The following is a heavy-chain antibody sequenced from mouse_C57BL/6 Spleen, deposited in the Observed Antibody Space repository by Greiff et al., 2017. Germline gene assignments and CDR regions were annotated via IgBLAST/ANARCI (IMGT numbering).Heavy chain of an antibody. D-gene: IGHD2-3*01. V-gene: IGHV1-81*01. J-gene: IGHJ2*01. CDR1: GYTFTSYG. CDR2: IYPRSGNT. Sequence: VQLLQSGAELARPGASVKLSCKASGYTFTSYGISWVKQRTGQGLEWIGEIYPRSGNTYYNEKFKGKATLTADKSSSTAYMELRSLTSEDSAVYYCAREGDDGYYLGSDFWGPGTTLTVSS. CDR3: AREGDDGYYLGSDF.